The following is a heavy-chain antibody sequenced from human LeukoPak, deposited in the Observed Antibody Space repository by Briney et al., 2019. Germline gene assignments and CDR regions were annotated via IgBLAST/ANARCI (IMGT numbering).Heavy chain of an antibody. CDR1: GFSIVDYA. CDR3: ARGGSRLLTSYIFDY. J-gene: IGHJ4*02. D-gene: IGHD3-16*01. V-gene: IGHV3-7*01. CDR2: IKQDGSEK. Sequence: GGSLRLSCTASGFSIVDYALSWFRRAPGKGLEWVANIKQDGSEKYYADSVKGRFTIFRDNAKNSLYVQVNSLRAEDTAVYYCARGGSRLLTSYIFDYWGQGTLVTVSS.